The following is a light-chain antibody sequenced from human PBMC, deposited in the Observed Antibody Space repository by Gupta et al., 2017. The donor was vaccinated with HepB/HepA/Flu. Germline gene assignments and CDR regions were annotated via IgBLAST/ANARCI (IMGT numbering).Light chain of an antibody. J-gene: IGKJ4*01. V-gene: IGKV3-11*01. CDR2: DAS. CDR1: QSVSSY. CDR3: QQRSNGPPQIT. Sequence: EIVLTQSPATLSLSPGERATLSCRASQSVSSYLAWYKQKPCQAPRLLIYDASNRATGIKARFSGSGDGTDFTLTISSREPEDFAVYYCQQRSNGPPQITFGGGTKVEIK.